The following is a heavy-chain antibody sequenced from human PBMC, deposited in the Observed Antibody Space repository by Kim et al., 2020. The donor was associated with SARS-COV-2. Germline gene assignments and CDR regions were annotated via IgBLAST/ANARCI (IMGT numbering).Heavy chain of an antibody. Sequence: GGSLRLSCAASGFTFDDYAMHWVRQAPGKGLEWVSGISWNSGSIGYADSVKGRFTISRDNAKNSLYLQMNSLRAEDTALYYCAKGLYCSSTSCYAGSYY. CDR2: ISWNSGSI. CDR1: GFTFDDYA. CDR3: AKGLYCSSTSCYAGSYY. J-gene: IGHJ6*01. V-gene: IGHV3-9*01. D-gene: IGHD2-2*01.